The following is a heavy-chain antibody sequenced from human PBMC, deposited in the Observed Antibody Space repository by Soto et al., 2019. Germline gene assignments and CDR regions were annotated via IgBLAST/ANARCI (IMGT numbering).Heavy chain of an antibody. J-gene: IGHJ3*02. Sequence: GSSVKVSCKTSGLTFATSAVQWVRQARGERLEWIGWIITGSGQTNYAQNLQDRLTITRDLSTNAAYLELTGLRSEDTAVYYCAAELYSGGICCLFDIWGQGTLVTVSS. CDR2: IITGSGQT. CDR1: GLTFATSA. CDR3: AAELYSGGICCLFDI. D-gene: IGHD2-15*01. V-gene: IGHV1-58*01.